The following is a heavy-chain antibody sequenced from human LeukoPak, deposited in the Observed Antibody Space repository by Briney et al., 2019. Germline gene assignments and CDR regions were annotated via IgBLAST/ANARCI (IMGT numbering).Heavy chain of an antibody. Sequence: GGSLRLSCAVSGFTFYDYAMHWVRQVPGKGVEWVSGITWNSDSIGYADSVKGRFTTSRDNEKNSLYLQMNSLRAEDTAFYYCAINGGGDSGYGNFDYWGQGTLVTVSS. J-gene: IGHJ4*02. CDR2: ITWNSDSI. CDR3: AINGGGDSGYGNFDY. CDR1: GFTFYDYA. D-gene: IGHD5-12*01. V-gene: IGHV3-9*01.